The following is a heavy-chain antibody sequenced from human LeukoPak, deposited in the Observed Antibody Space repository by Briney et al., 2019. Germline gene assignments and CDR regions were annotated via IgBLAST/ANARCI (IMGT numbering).Heavy chain of an antibody. Sequence: GGSLRLSCAASGFTFSSYAMSSVRQAPGKGLEWVSYISSSGSTIYYADSVKGRFTISRDNAKNSLYLQMNSLRAEDTAVYYCARGRYCSGGSCYSVGFDYWGQGTLVTVSS. J-gene: IGHJ4*02. CDR3: ARGRYCSGGSCYSVGFDY. D-gene: IGHD2-15*01. CDR2: ISSSGSTI. CDR1: GFTFSSYA. V-gene: IGHV3-48*03.